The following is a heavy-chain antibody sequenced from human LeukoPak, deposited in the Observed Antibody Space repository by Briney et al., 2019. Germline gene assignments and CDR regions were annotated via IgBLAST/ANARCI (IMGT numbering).Heavy chain of an antibody. CDR2: VYTSGST. CDR3: ARDAGAEYFQH. CDR1: GGSISSGSYY. Sequence: TLSLTCTVSGGSISSGSYYWSWIRQPAGTGLEWIGRVYTSGSTNYNPSLKSRVTISLDTSKNQFSLKLSSVTAADTAVYYCARDAGAEYFQHWGQGTLVTVSS. V-gene: IGHV4-61*02. J-gene: IGHJ1*01.